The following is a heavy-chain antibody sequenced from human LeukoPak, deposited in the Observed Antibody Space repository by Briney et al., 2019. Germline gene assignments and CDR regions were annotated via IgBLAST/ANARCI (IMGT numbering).Heavy chain of an antibody. CDR3: ASYYYDSSGYYSDY. D-gene: IGHD3-22*01. CDR2: IHVSDSES. J-gene: IGHJ4*02. CDR1: GNSLSNYW. Sequence: GESLKISCKASGNSLSNYWIGWVRQMPGKGLEWMAIIHVSDSESKYSPSFQGQVTISADKSTSTAYLQWSSLKASDTAMYYCASYYYDSSGYYSDYWGQGTLVTVSS. V-gene: IGHV5-51*01.